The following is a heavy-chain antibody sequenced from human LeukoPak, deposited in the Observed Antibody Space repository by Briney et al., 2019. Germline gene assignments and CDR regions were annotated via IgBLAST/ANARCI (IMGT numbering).Heavy chain of an antibody. CDR2: IYHSGST. CDR1: GYSISSGYY. J-gene: IGHJ4*02. D-gene: IGHD3-16*02. Sequence: SETLSLTCTVSGYSISSGYYWGWIRQPPGKGLEWIGSIYHSGSTYYNPSLKSRVTISVDTSKNHFSLNLSSVTAADTAVYYCARGSKVGGVIVAGFDYWGQGTLVTVSS. V-gene: IGHV4-38-2*02. CDR3: ARGSKVGGVIVAGFDY.